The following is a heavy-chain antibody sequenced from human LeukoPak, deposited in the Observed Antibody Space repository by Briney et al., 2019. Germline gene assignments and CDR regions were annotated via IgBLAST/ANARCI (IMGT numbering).Heavy chain of an antibody. J-gene: IGHJ4*02. CDR3: ARLRAYYYDSSGYYNFDF. D-gene: IGHD3-22*01. CDR2: ISYSGRA. V-gene: IGHV4-39*01. CDR1: GGSTSSSSFY. Sequence: PSETLSLTCTVSGGSTSSSSFYWGWIRQPPGKGLECIGRISYSGRAYYNPSLQSRVTISVDTSKNQFSLRLSSVTAADTAVYYCARLRAYYYDSSGYYNFDFWGQGTLVTVSS.